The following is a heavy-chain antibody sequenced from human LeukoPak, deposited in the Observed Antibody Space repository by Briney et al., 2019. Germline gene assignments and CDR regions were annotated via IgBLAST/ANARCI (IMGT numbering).Heavy chain of an antibody. CDR3: AKDSDYYGLGSSVDY. V-gene: IGHV3-23*01. J-gene: IGHJ4*02. D-gene: IGHD3-10*01. CDR2: ISGSGGST. Sequence: GGSLRLSCAASGFTFSNYDMSWVRQAPGKGLEWVSIISGSGGSTYVADSVKGRFTFSRDNSKNTLYLQMNSLRAEDTAVYYCAKDSDYYGLGSSVDYWGQGTLVTVSS. CDR1: GFTFSNYD.